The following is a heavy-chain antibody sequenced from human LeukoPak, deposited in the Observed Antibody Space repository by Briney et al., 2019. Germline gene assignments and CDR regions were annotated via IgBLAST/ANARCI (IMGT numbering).Heavy chain of an antibody. CDR1: GYTFTSYY. V-gene: IGHV1-46*01. CDR2: INPSGGST. CDR3: ARRVRAYYYYYYMDV. D-gene: IGHD1-1*01. Sequence: ASVKVSCKASGYTFTSYYMHWVRQAPGQGLEWMGIINPSGGSTSYAQKFQGRVTITRNTSISTAYMELSSLRSEDTAVYYCARRVRAYYYYYYMDVWGKGTTVTVSS. J-gene: IGHJ6*03.